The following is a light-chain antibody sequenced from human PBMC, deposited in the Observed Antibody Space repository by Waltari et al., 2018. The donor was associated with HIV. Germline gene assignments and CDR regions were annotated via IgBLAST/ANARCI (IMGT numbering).Light chain of an antibody. J-gene: IGKJ2*01. V-gene: IGKV3-20*01. CDR2: GAS. CDR3: QQSGSSPYT. CDR1: QSITNGY. Sequence: EIVLTQSPGTLSLYPGETATLSCRASQSITNGYLVWYQQKPGQAPRLLTYGASGRATGIPDRFSVSESVTDFTLTISRLEPEDFAVYYCQQSGSSPYTFGQGTKLEIK.